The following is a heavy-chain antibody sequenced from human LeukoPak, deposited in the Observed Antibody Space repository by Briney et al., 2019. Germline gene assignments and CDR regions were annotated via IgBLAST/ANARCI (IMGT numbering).Heavy chain of an antibody. Sequence: ASVKVSCKASGGTFSSYAISWVRQAPGQGLEWMGGIIPIFGTANYAQKFQGRVTITADKSTSTAYMELSSLRSEDTAVYYCARDLGQYYYMDVWGKGTRVTVSS. V-gene: IGHV1-69*06. CDR1: GGTFSSYA. CDR2: IIPIFGTA. J-gene: IGHJ6*03. CDR3: ARDLGQYYYMDV.